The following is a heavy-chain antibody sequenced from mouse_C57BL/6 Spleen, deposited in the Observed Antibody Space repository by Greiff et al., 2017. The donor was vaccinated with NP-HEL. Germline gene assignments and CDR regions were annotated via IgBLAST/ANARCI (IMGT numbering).Heavy chain of an antibody. CDR1: GFSLTSYA. CDR3: ANIYYGYGDWYFDV. CDR2: LWTGGGT. V-gene: IGHV2-9-1*01. D-gene: IGHD2-2*01. J-gene: IGHJ1*03. Sequence: VMLVESGPGLVAPSQSLSITCTVSGFSLTSYAISWVRQPPGKGLEWLGVLWTGGGTNYNSALKSRLSISKDNSKSQVFLQMNSLQTDDTARYYCANIYYGYGDWYFDVWGTGTTVTVSS.